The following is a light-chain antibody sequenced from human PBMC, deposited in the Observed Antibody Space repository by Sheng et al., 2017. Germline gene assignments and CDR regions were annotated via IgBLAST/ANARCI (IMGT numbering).Light chain of an antibody. CDR1: QSIRNS. J-gene: IGKJ2*03. CDR2: GAS. Sequence: DIQMTQYPSSLSASVGDRVTITCRASQSIRNSLNWYQQKPGKAPQVLIYGASSLQSGVPSRFSGSGSGTDFTLTITNLQPEDYATYYCQQGYGTPLHSFGQGTTLESK. CDR3: QQGYGTPLHS. V-gene: IGKV1-39*01.